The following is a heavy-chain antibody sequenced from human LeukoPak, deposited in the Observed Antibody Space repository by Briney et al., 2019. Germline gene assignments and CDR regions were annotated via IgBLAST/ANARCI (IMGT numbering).Heavy chain of an antibody. CDR3: ARSLLLFGELDY. CDR2: IFHSGST. D-gene: IGHD3-10*01. Sequence: SETLSLTCTVSASSISSGYYWGWIRQPPGKGLEWIGSIFHSGSTYYNPSLKSRVTISVDTPKNQFFLKLSSVTAADTAVYYCARSLLLFGELDYWGQGTLVTVSS. J-gene: IGHJ4*02. V-gene: IGHV4-38-2*02. CDR1: ASSISSGYY.